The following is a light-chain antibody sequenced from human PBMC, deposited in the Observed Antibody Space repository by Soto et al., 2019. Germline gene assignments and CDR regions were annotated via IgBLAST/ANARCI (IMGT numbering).Light chain of an antibody. J-gene: IGLJ2*01. Sequence: QSVLTQPPSASGTPGQRVTISCSGSSSNIGSNTVNWYQQLPGTATKLLIYSNNQRPSGVPDRFSGSKSGTSASLAISGLQSEDDADYYCAAWDDSLNGVVFGGGTKLTVL. CDR3: AAWDDSLNGVV. CDR1: SSNIGSNT. CDR2: SNN. V-gene: IGLV1-44*01.